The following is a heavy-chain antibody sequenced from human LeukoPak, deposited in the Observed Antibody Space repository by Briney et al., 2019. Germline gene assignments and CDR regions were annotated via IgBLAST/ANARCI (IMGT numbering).Heavy chain of an antibody. CDR1: GYTFTSYG. Sequence: ASVKVSCKASGYTFTSYGISWVRQAPGQGLEWMGWISAYNGNTNYAQKLQGRVTMTTDTSTSTAYMELRSLRSDDTAVYYCARVNSRRYYYGSASDYWGQGTLVTVSS. CDR2: ISAYNGNT. CDR3: ARVNSRRYYYGSASDY. J-gene: IGHJ4*02. V-gene: IGHV1-18*01. D-gene: IGHD3-10*01.